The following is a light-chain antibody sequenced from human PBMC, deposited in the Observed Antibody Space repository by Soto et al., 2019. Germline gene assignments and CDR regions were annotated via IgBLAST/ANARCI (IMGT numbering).Light chain of an antibody. CDR1: QTISSW. CDR3: QHYNSYSEA. CDR2: KAS. Sequence: IQMTQSPSTLSGSVGDRVTITCRASQTISSWLAWYQQKPGKAPKLLIYKASTLKSGVPSRFSGSGFGTEFTLTISSLQHEDFATYYCQHYNSYSEAFGQGTNVDIK. V-gene: IGKV1-5*03. J-gene: IGKJ1*01.